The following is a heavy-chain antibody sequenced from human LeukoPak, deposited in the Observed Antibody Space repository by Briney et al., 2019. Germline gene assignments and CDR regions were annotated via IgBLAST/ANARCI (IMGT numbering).Heavy chain of an antibody. Sequence: SETLSLTCSVSGDSVRSDSHYWSWIRQPPGKGLEWIGNVYYSGRTAYNPSLKSRVTISVDISKNPFSLQLNSVTAADTAVYSCARETATYYYDSRGYYRQIEVFDIWGQGTPVIVSS. V-gene: IGHV4-61*01. CDR1: GDSVRSDSHY. CDR2: VYYSGRT. D-gene: IGHD3-22*01. J-gene: IGHJ3*02. CDR3: ARETATYYYDSRGYYRQIEVFDI.